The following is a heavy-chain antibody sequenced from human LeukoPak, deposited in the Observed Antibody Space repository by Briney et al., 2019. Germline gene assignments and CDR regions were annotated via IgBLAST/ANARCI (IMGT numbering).Heavy chain of an antibody. CDR2: ISYDGSNK. CDR3: ARDRYYYGSGSFGRRFDP. D-gene: IGHD3-10*01. CDR1: GFTFSSYA. J-gene: IGHJ5*02. V-gene: IGHV3-30-3*01. Sequence: PGGSLRLSCAASGFTFSSYAMHWVRQAPGKGLEWVAVISYDGSNKYYADSVKGRFTISRDNSKNTLYLQMNSLRAEDTAVYYCARDRYYYGSGSFGRRFDPWGQGTLVTVSS.